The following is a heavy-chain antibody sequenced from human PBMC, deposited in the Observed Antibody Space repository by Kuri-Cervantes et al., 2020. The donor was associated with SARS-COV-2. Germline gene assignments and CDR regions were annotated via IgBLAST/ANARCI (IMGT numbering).Heavy chain of an antibody. CDR2: ISGSGGST. CDR3: ARASHSYGYFYDY. D-gene: IGHD5-18*01. Sequence: ETLSLTCAASGFTFSSYAMSWVRQAPGKGLEWVSAISGSGGSTYYADSVKGRFTISRDNSKNTLYLQMNSLRAEDTAVYYCARASHSYGYFYDYWGQGTLVTVSS. J-gene: IGHJ4*02. V-gene: IGHV3-23*01. CDR1: GFTFSSYA.